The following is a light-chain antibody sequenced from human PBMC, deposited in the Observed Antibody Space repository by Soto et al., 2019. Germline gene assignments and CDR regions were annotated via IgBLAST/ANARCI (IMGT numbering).Light chain of an antibody. V-gene: IGKV1-5*03. Sequence: DIQMTQSPSTLSASVGDRVTITCRASQSISNWLAWYQQKPGKAPKLLIYKASSLKSGVPSRFSGSGSGTEFTLTISSLQPDDFATYYCQQYNSYSRTVGQGTKVDIK. CDR3: QQYNSYSRT. CDR2: KAS. CDR1: QSISNW. J-gene: IGKJ1*01.